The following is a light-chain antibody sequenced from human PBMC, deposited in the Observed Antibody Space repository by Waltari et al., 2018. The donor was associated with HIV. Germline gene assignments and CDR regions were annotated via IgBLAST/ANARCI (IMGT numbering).Light chain of an antibody. J-gene: IGKJ2*01. CDR1: Y. Sequence: YLDWYLQKPGQSPQVLIYLGSIRASGVPDRFSGSGSGTDFTLKISRVEAEDVGVYYCMQALETPYTFGQGTKLEIK. CDR3: MQALETPYT. CDR2: LGS. V-gene: IGKV2-28*01.